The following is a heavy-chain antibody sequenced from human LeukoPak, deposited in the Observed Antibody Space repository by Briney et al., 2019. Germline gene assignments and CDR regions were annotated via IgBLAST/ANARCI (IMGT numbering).Heavy chain of an antibody. D-gene: IGHD5-18*01. J-gene: IGHJ4*02. CDR3: ARGGRIQLPY. CDR1: GFTFSSYA. CDR2: ISGSGGST. Sequence: GGSLRLSCAASGFTFSSYAMSWVRQAPGKGLEWVSAISGSGGSTYYADSVKGRFTISRDNAKNSLYLQMNSLTAEDTAVYHCARGGRIQLPYWGQGTLVTVSS. V-gene: IGHV3-23*01.